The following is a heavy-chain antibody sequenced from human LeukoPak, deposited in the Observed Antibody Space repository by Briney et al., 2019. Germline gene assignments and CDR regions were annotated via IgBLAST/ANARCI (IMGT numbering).Heavy chain of an antibody. V-gene: IGHV3-23*01. J-gene: IGHJ4*02. Sequence: GGSLRLSCAASGFTFSSQAMSWVRQAPGKGLEWVSAISGSGRNTYYGDSVKGRFTISRDNSKNSVYLQMNSLRADDTAVYYCTKGTTVTQDPDYWGQGTLVRVSS. CDR3: TKGTTVTQDPDY. D-gene: IGHD4-17*01. CDR1: GFTFSSQA. CDR2: ISGSGRNT.